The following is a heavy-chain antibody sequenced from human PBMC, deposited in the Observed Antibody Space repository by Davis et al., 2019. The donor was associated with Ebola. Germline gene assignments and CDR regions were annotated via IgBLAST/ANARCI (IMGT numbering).Heavy chain of an antibody. CDR3: ARVSYDFWSGYDY. CDR2: IIPIFGTA. CDR1: GGTFSSYA. J-gene: IGHJ4*02. Sequence: SVKVSCKASGGTFSSYAISWVRQAPGQGLEWMGGIIPIFGTANYAQKFQGRVTITADESTSTAYMELSSLRSDDTAVYYCARVSYDFWSGYDYWGQGTLVTVSS. D-gene: IGHD3-3*01. V-gene: IGHV1-69*13.